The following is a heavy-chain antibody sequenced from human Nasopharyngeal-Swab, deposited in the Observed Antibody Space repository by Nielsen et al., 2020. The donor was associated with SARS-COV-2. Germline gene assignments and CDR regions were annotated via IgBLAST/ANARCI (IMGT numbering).Heavy chain of an antibody. J-gene: IGHJ5*02. CDR3: AREYYYDSATPNWFDP. CDR1: GGSFTNGEYY. CDR2: IRYSGDT. D-gene: IGHD3-22*01. Sequence: SETLSLTCTASGGSFTNGEYYWTWLRQSPGKGLEWIGYIRYSGDTLYNPSLKSRLTISVDTSKQQFSLKLNSVTAADTAVYFCAREYYYDSATPNWFDPWGQGTLVTVSS. V-gene: IGHV4-30-4*01.